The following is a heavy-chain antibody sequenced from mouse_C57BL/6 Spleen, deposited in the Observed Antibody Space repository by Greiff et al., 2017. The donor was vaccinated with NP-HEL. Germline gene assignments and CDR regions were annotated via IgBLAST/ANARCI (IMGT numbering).Heavy chain of an antibody. CDR3: ASSTTESRYFDV. D-gene: IGHD1-1*01. CDR1: GYTFTSYW. J-gene: IGHJ1*03. Sequence: QVQLQQPGAELVKPGASVKVSCKASGYTFTSYWMHWVKQRPGQGLEWIGRIHPSDSDTNYNQKFKGKATLTVDKSSSTAYMQRSSLTSEDSAVYYCASSTTESRYFDVWGTGTTVTVSS. CDR2: IHPSDSDT. V-gene: IGHV1-74*01.